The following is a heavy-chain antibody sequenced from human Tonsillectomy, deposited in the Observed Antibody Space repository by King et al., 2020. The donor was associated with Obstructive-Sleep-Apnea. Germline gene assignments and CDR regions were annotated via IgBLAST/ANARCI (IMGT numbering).Heavy chain of an antibody. CDR3: AVHTVVFSGFDY. CDR1: SGSISSSSYY. V-gene: IGHV4-39*07. D-gene: IGHD4-23*01. CDR2: IYYSGST. J-gene: IGHJ4*02. Sequence: QVQLQESGPGLVKPSETLSLTCTVSSGSISSSSYYWGWIRQPPGKGLEWIGSIYYSGSTFYHPSLKSRVTLSVDTSKNRFSLKLSSVTAADTAVYYCAVHTVVFSGFDYWGLGTQVTVSS.